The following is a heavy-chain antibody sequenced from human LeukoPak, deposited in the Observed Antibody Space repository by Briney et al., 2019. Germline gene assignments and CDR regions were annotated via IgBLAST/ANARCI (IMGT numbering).Heavy chain of an antibody. CDR3: ARDLVTGYSSSGGGY. D-gene: IGHD6-13*01. V-gene: IGHV3-21*01. J-gene: IGHJ4*02. Sequence: GGSLRLSCAASGFTFSSYSMNWVRQAPGKGLEWVSSISSSSSYIYYADSVKGRFTISRDNAKNSLYLQMNSLRAEDTAVYYCARDLVTGYSSSGGGYWGQGTLVTVSS. CDR1: GFTFSSYS. CDR2: ISSSSSYI.